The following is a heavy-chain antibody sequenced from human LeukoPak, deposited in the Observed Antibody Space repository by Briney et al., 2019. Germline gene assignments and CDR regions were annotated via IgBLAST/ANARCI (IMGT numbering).Heavy chain of an antibody. CDR1: GFTFSSYA. CDR2: ISVSGGST. CDR3: AKGDCSGGSCSPHFAYYYYYYGMDV. J-gene: IGHJ6*02. D-gene: IGHD2-15*01. Sequence: GGSLRLSCAASGFTFSSYAMSWVRQAPGKGLEWVSAISVSGGSTYYADSVKGRFTISRDNSKNTLYLQMNSLRAEDTAVYYCAKGDCSGGSCSPHFAYYYYYYGMDVWGQGTTVTVSS. V-gene: IGHV3-23*01.